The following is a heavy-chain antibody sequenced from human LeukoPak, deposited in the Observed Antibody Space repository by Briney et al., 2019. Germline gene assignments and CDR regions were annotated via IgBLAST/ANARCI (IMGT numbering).Heavy chain of an antibody. D-gene: IGHD6-13*01. Sequence: GASVKVSYKASGYTFTSYGISWVRQAPGQGLEWMGWISAYNGNANYAQKLQGRVTMTTDTSTSTAYMELRSLRSDDTAVYYCARSIAAAGPFDYWGQGTLVTVSS. V-gene: IGHV1-18*01. CDR1: GYTFTSYG. J-gene: IGHJ4*02. CDR2: ISAYNGNA. CDR3: ARSIAAAGPFDY.